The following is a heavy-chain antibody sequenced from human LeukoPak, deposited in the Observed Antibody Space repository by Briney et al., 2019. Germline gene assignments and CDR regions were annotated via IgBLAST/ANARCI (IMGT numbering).Heavy chain of an antibody. D-gene: IGHD1-26*01. V-gene: IGHV3-53*01. CDR3: ARLMGLDAFDV. J-gene: IGHJ3*01. CDR1: GFTFSSYA. CDR2: IYSGGPT. Sequence: PGGSLRLSCAASGFTFSSYAMHWVRQAPGKGLEWVSVIYSGGPTYDTNSVKGRFTISRDESKNTVYLQMNSLRVEDTAMYYCARLMGLDAFDVWGQGTMVTVSS.